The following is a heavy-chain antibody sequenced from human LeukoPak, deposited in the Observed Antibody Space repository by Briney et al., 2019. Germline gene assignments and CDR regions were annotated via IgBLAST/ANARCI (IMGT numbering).Heavy chain of an antibody. CDR3: AKDRGLADSSGYYDY. V-gene: IGHV3-30*02. CDR1: GFTFSSYG. Sequence: GGFLRLSCAASGFTFSSYGMHWVRQAPGKGLEWVAFIRYDGSNKYYADSVKGRFTISRDNSKNTLYLQMNSLRAEDTAVYYCAKDRGLADSSGYYDYWGQGTLVTVSS. J-gene: IGHJ4*02. CDR2: IRYDGSNK. D-gene: IGHD3-22*01.